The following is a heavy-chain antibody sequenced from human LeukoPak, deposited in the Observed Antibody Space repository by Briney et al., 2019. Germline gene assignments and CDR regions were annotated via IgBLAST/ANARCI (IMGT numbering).Heavy chain of an antibody. CDR1: GFTFSSYG. CDR3: AKGGGYEAQYYYYYLDV. J-gene: IGHJ6*03. Sequence: GGSLRLSCTASGFTFSSYGMHWVRQAPGKGLEWVAFIRYDGSNKYYADSVKGRFTISRDNSKNTLYLQMKSLRAEDTAVYYCAKGGGYEAQYYYYYLDVWGKGTTVTISS. V-gene: IGHV3-30*02. CDR2: IRYDGSNK. D-gene: IGHD5-12*01.